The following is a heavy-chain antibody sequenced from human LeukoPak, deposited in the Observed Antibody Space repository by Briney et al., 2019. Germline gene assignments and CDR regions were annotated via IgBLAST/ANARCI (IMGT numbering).Heavy chain of an antibody. CDR3: AKGAITIFGVVIATNWFDP. J-gene: IGHJ5*02. CDR1: GFTFSSYA. D-gene: IGHD3-3*01. Sequence: PGGSLRLSCAASGFTFSSYAMSRVRQAPGKGLEWVSAISGSGGSTYYADSVKGRFTISRDNSKNTLYLQMNSLRAEDTAVYYCAKGAITIFGVVIATNWFDPWGQGTLVTVSS. CDR2: ISGSGGST. V-gene: IGHV3-23*01.